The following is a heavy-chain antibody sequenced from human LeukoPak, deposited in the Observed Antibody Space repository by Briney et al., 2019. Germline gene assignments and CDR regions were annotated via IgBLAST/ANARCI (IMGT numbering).Heavy chain of an antibody. D-gene: IGHD4-11*01. CDR2: IGAGGTFT. CDR3: AKERVYTTYGYYFDY. CDR1: GFTFSSYA. V-gene: IGHV3-23*01. J-gene: IGHJ4*02. Sequence: GGSLRLSCTASGFTFSSYAMNWVRQAPGKGLEWVSGIGAGGTFTYYADSVKGRFTISRDNSRNTLYLQMNSLRADDTAVYYCAKERVYTTYGYYFDYWGQGTLVTVSS.